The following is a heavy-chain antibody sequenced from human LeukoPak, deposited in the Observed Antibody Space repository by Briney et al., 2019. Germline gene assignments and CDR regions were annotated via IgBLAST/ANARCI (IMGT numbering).Heavy chain of an antibody. J-gene: IGHJ4*02. CDR1: GGSISSGGYY. Sequence: PSETLSLTCTVSGGSISSGGYYWSWIRQHPGRGLEWIGYIYYSGSTYYNPSLKSRVTISVDTSKNQFSLKLSSVTAADTAVYYCARTPGDYGDFVFDYWGQGTLVTVSS. D-gene: IGHD4-17*01. CDR2: IYYSGST. V-gene: IGHV4-31*03. CDR3: ARTPGDYGDFVFDY.